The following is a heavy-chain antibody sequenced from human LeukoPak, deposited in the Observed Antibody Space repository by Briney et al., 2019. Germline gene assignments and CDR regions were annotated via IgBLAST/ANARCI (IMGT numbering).Heavy chain of an antibody. J-gene: IGHJ4*02. CDR2: ISAYNGNT. CDR3: ARDRSYYDFWSGYWAPGFDY. D-gene: IGHD3-3*01. Sequence: ASVKVSCKASGYTFTSYGISWMLQAPGQGLEWMGWISAYNGNTNYAQTLQGRVTMTTDTSTSTAYMELRSLRSDDTAVYYCARDRSYYDFWSGYWAPGFDYWGQGTLVTVSS. CDR1: GYTFTSYG. V-gene: IGHV1-18*01.